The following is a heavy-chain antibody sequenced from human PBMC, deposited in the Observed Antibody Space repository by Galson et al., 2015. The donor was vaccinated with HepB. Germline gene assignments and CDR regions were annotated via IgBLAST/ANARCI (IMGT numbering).Heavy chain of an antibody. D-gene: IGHD2-15*01. CDR1: GGSTSSNTYY. CDR3: ARHVGESGSYGMDV. J-gene: IGHJ6*02. V-gene: IGHV4-39*01. CDR2: IYYTGTT. Sequence: SETLSLTCAVFGGSTSSNTYYWSWIRQPPGRGLEWIGSIYYTGTTYYNPSLKSRVTISLDTSKNHFSLTLRSVTAADTAVYYCARHVGESGSYGMDVWGQGATVSVSS.